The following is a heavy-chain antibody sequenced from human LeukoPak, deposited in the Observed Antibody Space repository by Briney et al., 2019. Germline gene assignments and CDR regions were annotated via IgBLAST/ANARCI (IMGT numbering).Heavy chain of an antibody. CDR1: GFTFDTYR. CDR3: ARDSPGTTASDY. D-gene: IGHD1-1*01. J-gene: IGHJ4*02. Sequence: GGSLRLSCAASGFTFDTYRMNWVRQAPGKGLEWVSSISASGSYIYYADSLKGRFTISRDNTKNSMFLQMNSLRAEDTAVYYCARDSPGTTASDYWGQGTLVTVSS. CDR2: ISASGSYI. V-gene: IGHV3-21*01.